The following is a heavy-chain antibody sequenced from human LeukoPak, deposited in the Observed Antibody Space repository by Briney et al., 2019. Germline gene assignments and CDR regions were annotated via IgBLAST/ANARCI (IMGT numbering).Heavy chain of an antibody. CDR2: ISSSSSYI. Sequence: GGSLRLSCAASGFTFSSYSMNWVRQAPGKGLEWVSYISSSSSYIYYADSVKGRFTISRDNAKNSLYLQMNSLRAEDTAVYYCAREGHSYAQRWGQGTLVTVSS. J-gene: IGHJ4*02. CDR1: GFTFSSYS. V-gene: IGHV3-21*01. CDR3: AREGHSYAQR. D-gene: IGHD5-18*01.